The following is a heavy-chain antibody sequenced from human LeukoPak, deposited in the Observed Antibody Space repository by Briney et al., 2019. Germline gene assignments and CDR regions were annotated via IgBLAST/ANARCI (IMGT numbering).Heavy chain of an antibody. CDR2: MYSVGST. V-gene: IGHV3-66*02. CDR3: ARDGDYDILTGYLSSFYY. D-gene: IGHD3-9*01. Sequence: GGSLRLSCAASGFTVSNNYMTWVRQPPGKGLEWVSVMYSVGSTYYADSVKGRLTISRDNSKNTLYLQMNSLRAEDTAVYYCARDGDYDILTGYLSSFYYWGQGTLVTVSS. J-gene: IGHJ4*02. CDR1: GFTVSNNY.